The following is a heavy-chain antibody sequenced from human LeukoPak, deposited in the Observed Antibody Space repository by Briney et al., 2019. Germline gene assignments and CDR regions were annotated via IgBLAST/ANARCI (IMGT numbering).Heavy chain of an antibody. D-gene: IGHD3-9*01. V-gene: IGHV3-9*01. CDR2: ISWNSGSI. Sequence: PGRALRLSCAATVLAFDDYAMHWLRQAPGKGRDGVSGISWNSGSIGYADSVKGRFNISRDNAKNSLYLQMTSLRAEDTALYYCAKVRVRYFDWLLFDYWGQGTLVTVSS. J-gene: IGHJ4*02. CDR1: VLAFDDYA. CDR3: AKVRVRYFDWLLFDY.